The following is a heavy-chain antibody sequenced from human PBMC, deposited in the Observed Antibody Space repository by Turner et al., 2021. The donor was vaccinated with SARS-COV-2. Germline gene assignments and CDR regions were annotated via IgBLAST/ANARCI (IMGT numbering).Heavy chain of an antibody. CDR3: ARDRTGGYVGYFDY. CDR2: ISYDGFNK. CDR1: GFTFSSYA. V-gene: IGHV3-30-3*01. Sequence: QVQLVESGGGVVQTGWSLRLSFPSSGFTFSSYAIHWVRQAPGKGLEWVAVISYDGFNKYYADSVKGRITISRDNSKNTLYLQMNSLRAEDTAVYYCARDRTGGYVGYFDYWGQGTLVTVSS. J-gene: IGHJ4*02. D-gene: IGHD5-12*01.